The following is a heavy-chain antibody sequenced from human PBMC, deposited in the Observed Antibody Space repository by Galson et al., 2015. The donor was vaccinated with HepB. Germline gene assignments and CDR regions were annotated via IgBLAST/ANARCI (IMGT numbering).Heavy chain of an antibody. CDR1: GGSISSYY. D-gene: IGHD4-17*01. V-gene: IGHV4-59*01. Sequence: SETLSLTCTVSGGSISSYYWSWIRQPPGKGLEWIGYIHYSGSTNYNPSLKSRVTISVDTSKNQFSLKLSSVTAADTAVYYCARGDGDYYFDYWGQGTLVTVSS. CDR2: IHYSGST. J-gene: IGHJ4*02. CDR3: ARGDGDYYFDY.